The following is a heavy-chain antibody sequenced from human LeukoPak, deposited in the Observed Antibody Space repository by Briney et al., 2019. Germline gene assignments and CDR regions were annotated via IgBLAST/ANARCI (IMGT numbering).Heavy chain of an antibody. J-gene: IGHJ4*02. CDR3: ARIGSTSWGAEFDY. Sequence: GGSLRLSCAASGFTVSSNYMSLVRQAPGKGLEWVSVIYSGGSTYYADSVKGRFTISRHNSKNTLYLQMNSLRAEDTAVYYCARIGSTSWGAEFDYWGQGTLVTVSS. V-gene: IGHV3-53*04. CDR1: GFTVSSNY. CDR2: IYSGGST. D-gene: IGHD2-2*01.